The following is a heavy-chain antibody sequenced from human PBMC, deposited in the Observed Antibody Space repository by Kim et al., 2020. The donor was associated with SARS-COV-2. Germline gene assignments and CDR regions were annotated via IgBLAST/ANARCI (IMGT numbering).Heavy chain of an antibody. D-gene: IGHD4-17*01. CDR3: AKGGGYGDYGLDY. CDR1: GFTFSSYG. Sequence: GGSLRLSCAASGFTFSSYGMHWVRQAPGKGLEWVAVISYDGSVNYYADSVKGRFTISRDNPRNTLYLQMNSLRVEDTAVYYCAKGGGYGDYGLDYWGQGTLVTVSS. V-gene: IGHV3-30*18. CDR2: ISYDGSVN. J-gene: IGHJ4*02.